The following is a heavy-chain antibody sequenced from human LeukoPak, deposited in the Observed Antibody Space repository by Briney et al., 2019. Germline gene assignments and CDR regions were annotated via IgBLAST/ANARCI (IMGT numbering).Heavy chain of an antibody. D-gene: IGHD3-22*01. CDR3: ATPLDYYDTSGYHQGGD. J-gene: IGHJ4*02. Sequence: GGSLRLSCAASGFTFSSYWMTWVRQAPGKGLEWVANINQDGSKKNYVDSVKGRFTISRDNAKNSLYLQMNSLRAEDTAVYYCATPLDYYDTSGYHQGGDWGQGTLVTVSS. V-gene: IGHV3-7*03. CDR1: GFTFSSYW. CDR2: INQDGSKK.